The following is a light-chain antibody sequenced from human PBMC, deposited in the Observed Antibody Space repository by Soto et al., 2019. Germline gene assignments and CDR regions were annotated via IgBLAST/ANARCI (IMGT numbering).Light chain of an antibody. Sequence: QAVVTQEPSLTVSPGGTVTLTCGSSTGAVTSGHYPHWFQQKPGQAPRTLIYDTSNKHSWTPARFSGSLLGGKAALTLSGAQPEDEADYYCLVIFTGVGEVFGTGTKHTVL. J-gene: IGLJ1*01. V-gene: IGLV7-46*01. CDR3: LVIFTGVGEV. CDR1: TGAVTSGHY. CDR2: DTS.